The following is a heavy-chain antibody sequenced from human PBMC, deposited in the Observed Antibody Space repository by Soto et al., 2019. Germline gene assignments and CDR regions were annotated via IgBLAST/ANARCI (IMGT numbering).Heavy chain of an antibody. D-gene: IGHD6-6*01. CDR1: GGTFSSYA. J-gene: IGHJ6*02. Sequence: SVKVSCKASGGTFSSYAISCVRQSPLQWLEWMGGIIPIFGTANYAQKFQGRVTITADESTSTAYMELSSLRSEDTAVYYCARQQLVLDDYYYYYGMDVWGQGTTVTVSS. V-gene: IGHV1-69*13. CDR3: ARQQLVLDDYYYYYGMDV. CDR2: IIPIFGTA.